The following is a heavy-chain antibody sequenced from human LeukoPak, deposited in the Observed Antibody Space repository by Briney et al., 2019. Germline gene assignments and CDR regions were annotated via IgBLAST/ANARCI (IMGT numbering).Heavy chain of an antibody. Sequence: GGSLRLSCAASGFTFSSYSMNWVRQAPGKGLEWVSSISSSSSYIYYADSVKGRFTISRDNAKNSLYLQMNSLRAEDTAVYYCAREIGGNDYGDYGDESFDYWGQGTLVTVSS. CDR1: GFTFSSYS. D-gene: IGHD4-17*01. J-gene: IGHJ4*02. CDR2: ISSSSSYI. V-gene: IGHV3-21*01. CDR3: AREIGGNDYGDYGDESFDY.